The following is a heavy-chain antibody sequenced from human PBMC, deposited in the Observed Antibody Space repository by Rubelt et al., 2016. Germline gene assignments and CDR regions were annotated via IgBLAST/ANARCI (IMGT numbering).Heavy chain of an antibody. CDR1: GLTFSIYA. CDR3: TTVKYCSSTSCSLFNFDY. J-gene: IGHJ4*02. Sequence: GGSLRLSCAASGLTFSIYAMNWVRQAPGKGLEWVSVVSGSGGITYYADSVKGRCTISRDNSKNTLYLQMNSLRAEDTAVYYCTTVKYCSSTSCSLFNFDYWGPGTLVTVSS. D-gene: IGHD2-2*01. V-gene: IGHV3-23*01. CDR2: VSGSGGIT.